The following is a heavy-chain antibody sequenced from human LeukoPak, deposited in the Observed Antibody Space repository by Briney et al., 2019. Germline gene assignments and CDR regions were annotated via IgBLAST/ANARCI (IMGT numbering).Heavy chain of an antibody. CDR3: ARRRRYGYNYDY. V-gene: IGHV4-34*01. Sequence: SETPSLTCAVYGGSFSGYYWSWIRQPPGKGLEWIGEINHSGSTNYNPSLKSRVTISVDTSKNQFSLKLSSVTAADTAVYYCARRRRYGYNYDYWGQGTLVTVSS. J-gene: IGHJ4*02. CDR2: INHSGST. CDR1: GGSFSGYY. D-gene: IGHD5-24*01.